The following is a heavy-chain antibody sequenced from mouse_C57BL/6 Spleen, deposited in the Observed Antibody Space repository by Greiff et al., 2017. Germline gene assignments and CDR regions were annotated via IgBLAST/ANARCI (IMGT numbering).Heavy chain of an antibody. J-gene: IGHJ1*03. V-gene: IGHV1-15*01. D-gene: IGHD1-1*01. CDR3: TGRLITTVGGYFDD. Sequence: VKLQQSGAELVRPGASVTLSCKASGYTFTDYEMHWVKQTPVHGLEWIGAIDPETGGTAYNQKFKGQAILTADKSSSTAYMELRSLTSADSAVYYYTGRLITTVGGYFDDWGTGTTVTVSA. CDR2: IDPETGGT. CDR1: GYTFTDYE.